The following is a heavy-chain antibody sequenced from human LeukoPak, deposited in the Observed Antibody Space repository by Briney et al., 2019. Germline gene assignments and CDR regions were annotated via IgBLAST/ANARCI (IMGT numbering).Heavy chain of an antibody. CDR1: GGSISSGTYY. V-gene: IGHV4-61*02. CDR2: IYTSGST. CDR3: ARDGSGWLNWFDP. J-gene: IGHJ5*02. Sequence: SETLSLTCTVSGGSISSGTYYWSWIRQPAGKGLEWIGRIYTSGSTNYNPSLKSRVIISLDPSKNQFSLKLSSVTAADTAVYYCARDGSGWLNWFDPWGQGTLVTVSS. D-gene: IGHD6-19*01.